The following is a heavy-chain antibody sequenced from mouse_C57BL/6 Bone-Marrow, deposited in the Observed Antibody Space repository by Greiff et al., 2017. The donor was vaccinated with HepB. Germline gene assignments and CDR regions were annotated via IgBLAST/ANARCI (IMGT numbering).Heavy chain of an antibody. V-gene: IGHV1-82*01. CDR1: GYAFSSSW. CDR3: ASPFLFAY. J-gene: IGHJ3*01. CDR2: IYPGDGDT. Sequence: QVQLQQPGAELVRPGSSVKISCKASGYAFSSSWMNWVKQRPGKGLEWIGRIYPGDGDTNYNGKFKGKATLTADKASSTAYMQLSSLTSEDSAVYFCASPFLFAYWGQGTLVTVSA.